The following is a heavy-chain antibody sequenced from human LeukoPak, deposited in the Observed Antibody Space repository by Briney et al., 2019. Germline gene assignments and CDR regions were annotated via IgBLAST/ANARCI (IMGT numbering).Heavy chain of an antibody. V-gene: IGHV4-39*07. CDR3: VVVPAASLYYFDY. Sequence: SETLSLTCTVSGGSISSSSYYWGWIRQPPGKGLEWIGSIYYSGSTYYNPSLKSRVTISVDTSKNQFSLKLSSVTAADTAVYYAVVVPAASLYYFDYWGQGTLVTVSS. CDR1: GGSISSSSYY. D-gene: IGHD2-2*01. CDR2: IYYSGST. J-gene: IGHJ4*02.